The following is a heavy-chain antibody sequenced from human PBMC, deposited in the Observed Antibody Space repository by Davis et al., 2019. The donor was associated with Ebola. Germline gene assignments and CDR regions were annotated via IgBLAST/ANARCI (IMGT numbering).Heavy chain of an antibody. D-gene: IGHD6-13*01. J-gene: IGHJ5*02. CDR3: ARDSSSYDKECWFDP. V-gene: IGHV1-8*01. CDR2: MDPNSGST. CDR1: GHTFSNYD. Sequence: ASVKVSCKASGHTFSNYDINWVRQGTGQGLEWMGWMDPNSGSTGYAQKFQGRITMTRNTSISTAYMELSSLRSEDTAVYYCARDSSSYDKECWFDPWGQGTLVTVSS.